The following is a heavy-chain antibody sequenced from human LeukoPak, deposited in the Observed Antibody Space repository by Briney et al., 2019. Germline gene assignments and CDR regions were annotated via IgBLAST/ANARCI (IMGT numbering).Heavy chain of an antibody. D-gene: IGHD3-22*01. Sequence: ASVKVSCKASGGTFSSYAITWVRQAPGQGLEWVGWISAYSGDTNYAQKVQGGVTMTTDKSTSTAYMELRSLRSDDTAVYYCARDPVHYYDSSGYWRYWGQGTLVTVSS. CDR3: ARDPVHYYDSSGYWRY. CDR2: ISAYSGDT. J-gene: IGHJ4*02. CDR1: GGTFSSYA. V-gene: IGHV1-18*01.